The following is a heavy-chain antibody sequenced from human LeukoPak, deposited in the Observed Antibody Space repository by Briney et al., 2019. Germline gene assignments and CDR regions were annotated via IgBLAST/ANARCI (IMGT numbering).Heavy chain of an antibody. CDR1: GFTFSSYS. V-gene: IGHV3-21*04. D-gene: IGHD3-22*01. J-gene: IGHJ4*02. CDR2: ITSSSSYI. Sequence: GGSLRLSCAGSGFTFSSYSMNWVRQAPGKGLEWVSSITSSSSYIYYADSVKGRFTISRDNAKKSVYLQMNSLRAEDTAVYYCARAGGVHYYDSSGYYPDYWGQGTLVTVSS. CDR3: ARAGGVHYYDSSGYYPDY.